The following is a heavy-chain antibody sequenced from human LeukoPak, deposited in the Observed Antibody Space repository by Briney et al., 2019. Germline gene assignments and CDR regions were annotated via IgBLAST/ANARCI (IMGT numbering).Heavy chain of an antibody. Sequence: SETLSLTCTVSGGPLSGHFWSWFRRPPGKGLENVGYIHSSGSTNYNPSYKSRVTVSLEMSKNQFSLSLSYVTAADTAVYYCARDPGDTDWYNFDFWGQGILVTVSS. D-gene: IGHD3-9*01. CDR3: ARDPGDTDWYNFDF. CDR2: IHSSGST. CDR1: GGPLSGHF. J-gene: IGHJ4*02. V-gene: IGHV4-59*11.